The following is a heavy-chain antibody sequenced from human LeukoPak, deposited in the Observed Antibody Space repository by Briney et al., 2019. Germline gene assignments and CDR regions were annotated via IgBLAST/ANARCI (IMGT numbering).Heavy chain of an antibody. J-gene: IGHJ4*02. CDR1: GFTFSSYS. Sequence: GRSLRLSCAASGFTFSSYSMNWVRQAPGKGLVWVSRINSDGSSASYADSVKGRFTISRDSAKNTLYLRMNSLRAEDTAVYYCARDLGGPTTSYDYWGQGTLVTVSS. D-gene: IGHD1-26*01. CDR2: INSDGSSA. CDR3: ARDLGGPTTSYDY. V-gene: IGHV3-74*01.